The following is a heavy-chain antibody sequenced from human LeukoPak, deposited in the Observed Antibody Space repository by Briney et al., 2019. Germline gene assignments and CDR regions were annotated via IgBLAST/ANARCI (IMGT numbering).Heavy chain of an antibody. J-gene: IGHJ4*02. Sequence: GGSLRLSCAASGFTFSSYGMHWVRQAPGKGLEWVAFIRYDGSNKYYADSVKGRFTISRDNSKNTLYLQMNSLRAEDTAVYYCAKDPGTIVGAANFDYWGQGTLVTVSS. V-gene: IGHV3-30*02. CDR2: IRYDGSNK. CDR1: GFTFSSYG. D-gene: IGHD1-26*01. CDR3: AKDPGTIVGAANFDY.